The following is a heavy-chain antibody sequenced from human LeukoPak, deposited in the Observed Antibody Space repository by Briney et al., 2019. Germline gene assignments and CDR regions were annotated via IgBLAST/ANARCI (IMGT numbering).Heavy chain of an antibody. CDR3: ARSPRNYYDLGSRRPNDY. J-gene: IGHJ4*02. CDR2: IYHSGST. Sequence: PSETLSLTCTVSGYSISSGYYWGWIRQPPGKGLEWIGSIYHSGSTYYNPSLKSRVTISVDTSKNQFSLKLSSVTAADTAVYYCARSPRNYYDLGSRRPNDYWGQGTLVTVSS. V-gene: IGHV4-38-2*02. D-gene: IGHD3-10*01. CDR1: GYSISSGYY.